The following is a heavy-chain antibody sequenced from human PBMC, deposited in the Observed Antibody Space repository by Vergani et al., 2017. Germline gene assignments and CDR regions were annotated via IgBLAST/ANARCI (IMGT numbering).Heavy chain of an antibody. CDR3: ARYVSRWKQQLVRAFDI. V-gene: IGHV5-51*01. D-gene: IGHD6-13*01. CDR2: IYPGDSDT. Sequence: EVQLVQSGAEVKKPGESLKISCKGSGYSFTSYWIGWVRQMPGKGLEWMGIIYPGDSDTRYSPSFQGQVTISADKSISTAYLQWSSLKASDTAMYYCARYVSRWKQQLVRAFDIWGQGTMVTVSS. CDR1: GYSFTSYW. J-gene: IGHJ3*02.